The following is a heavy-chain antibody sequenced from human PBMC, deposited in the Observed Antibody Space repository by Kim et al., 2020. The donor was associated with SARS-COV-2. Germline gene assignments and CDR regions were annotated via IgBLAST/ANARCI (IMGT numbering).Heavy chain of an antibody. D-gene: IGHD5-18*01. CDR2: MKGDGSEK. J-gene: IGHJ1*01. CDR3: ASLDTAMVCGGH. V-gene: IGHV3-7*01. Sequence: GGSLRLSCRASGFTFSNYWMSWVRQAPGKGLEWVACMKGDGSEKHYVDSVKGRFTISRDNTKNSLYLEINSLRAEDTALYYCASLDTAMVCGGHWGQGALVIVSS. CDR1: GFTFSNYW.